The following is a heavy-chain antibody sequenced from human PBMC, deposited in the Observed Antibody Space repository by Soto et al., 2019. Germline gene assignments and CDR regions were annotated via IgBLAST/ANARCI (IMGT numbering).Heavy chain of an antibody. D-gene: IGHD6-13*01. CDR2: MNPNSGNT. CDR3: AIWSSWSYYYYGMDV. V-gene: IGHV1-8*01. CDR1: GYTFTSYD. J-gene: IGHJ6*02. Sequence: PGASVKVSCKASGYTFTSYDINWVRQATGQGLEWMGWMNPNSGNTGYAQKFQGRVTMTRNTSISTAYMELSSLRSEDTAVYYCAIWSSWSYYYYGMDVWGQGTTVTVSS.